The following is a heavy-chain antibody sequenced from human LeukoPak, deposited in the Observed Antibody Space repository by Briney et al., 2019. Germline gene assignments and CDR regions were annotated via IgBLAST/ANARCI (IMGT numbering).Heavy chain of an antibody. J-gene: IGHJ4*02. Sequence: SETLSLTCTVSGGSISSSSYYWGWIRQPPGKGLEWIGSIYYSGSTYYNPSLKSRVTISVDTSKNQFSLKLSSVTAADTAVYYCARGRHYYDSSGYSDYWGQGTLVTVSS. CDR3: ARGRHYYDSSGYSDY. CDR1: GGSISSSSYY. CDR2: IYYSGST. V-gene: IGHV4-39*07. D-gene: IGHD3-22*01.